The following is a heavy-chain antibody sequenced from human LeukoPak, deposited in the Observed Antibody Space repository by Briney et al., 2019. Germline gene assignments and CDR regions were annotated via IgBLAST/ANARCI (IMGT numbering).Heavy chain of an antibody. CDR2: ISYDGSNK. V-gene: IGHV3-30*19. D-gene: IGHD1-26*01. Sequence: GGSLRLSCATSGFTFSSYGMHWVRQAPGKGLEWVAVISYDGSNKYYADSVKGRFTISRDNSKNTLYLQMNSLRAEDTAVYYCARDPTPLCTATTCSYFDYWGQGTLVTVSS. CDR1: GFTFSSYG. J-gene: IGHJ4*02. CDR3: ARDPTPLCTATTCSYFDY.